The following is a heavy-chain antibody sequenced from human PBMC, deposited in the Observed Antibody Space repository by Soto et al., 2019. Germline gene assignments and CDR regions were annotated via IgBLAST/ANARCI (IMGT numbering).Heavy chain of an antibody. CDR2: ISWDGGST. V-gene: IGHV3-43*01. CDR1: GFTFDDYT. Sequence: PGGSLRLSCAASGFTFDDYTMHWVRQAPGKGLEWVSLISWDGGSTYYADSVKGRFTISRDNSKNSLYLQMNSLRTEDTALYYCAKEIAYSYGHYVPYYYGMDVWGQGTTVTVS. CDR3: AKEIAYSYGHYVPYYYGMDV. J-gene: IGHJ6*02. D-gene: IGHD5-18*01.